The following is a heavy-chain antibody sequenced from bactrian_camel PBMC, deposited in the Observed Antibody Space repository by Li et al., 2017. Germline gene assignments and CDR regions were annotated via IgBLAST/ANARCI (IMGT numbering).Heavy chain of an antibody. D-gene: IGHD6*01. CDR1: GYTYSTSC. J-gene: IGHJ4*01. V-gene: IGHV3S53*01. CDR2: VDSDGFT. CDR3: AVSIAPVGHGRKTWRCTVVTGHAYDY. Sequence: HVQLVESGGGAVQAGGSLRLSCKVSGYTYSTSCMGWFRQTPGKEREGVAAVDSDGFTTYRNSVKGRSNIFDNVLQMDNLQPEDTATYYCAVSIAPVGHGRKTWRCTVVTGHAYDYWGQGTQVTVS.